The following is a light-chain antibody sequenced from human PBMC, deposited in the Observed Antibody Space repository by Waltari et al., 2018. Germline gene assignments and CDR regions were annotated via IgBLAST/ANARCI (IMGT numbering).Light chain of an antibody. CDR1: DRDVGAYEF. CDR2: DVS. Sequence: QSALTQPASVSGSPGQSITISFSGTDRDVGAYEFVSWYQQHPGKAPHLIIYDVSNRPSGISNRFSASKSGNTASLTISGLQAEDEADYYCSSYTTSSAPGVFGTGTRVTVL. CDR3: SSYTTSSAPGV. J-gene: IGLJ1*01. V-gene: IGLV2-14*03.